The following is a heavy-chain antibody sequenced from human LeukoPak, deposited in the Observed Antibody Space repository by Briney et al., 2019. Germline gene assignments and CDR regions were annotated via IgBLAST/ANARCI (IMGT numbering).Heavy chain of an antibody. CDR2: TNHSGST. V-gene: IGHV4-34*01. J-gene: IGHJ4*02. D-gene: IGHD3-22*01. Sequence: SETLSLTCAVYGGSFSGYYWSWIRQPPGKGLEWIGETNHSGSTNYNPSLKSRVTISVDTSKNQFSLKLSSVTAADTAVYYCAFDTYYYDSSGYRWGQGTLVTVSS. CDR3: AFDTYYYDSSGYR. CDR1: GGSFSGYY.